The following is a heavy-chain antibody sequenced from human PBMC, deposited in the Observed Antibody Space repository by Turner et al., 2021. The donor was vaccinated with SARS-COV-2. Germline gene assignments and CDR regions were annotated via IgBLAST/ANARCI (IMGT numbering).Heavy chain of an antibody. Sequence: QLQLQVSGPGLVKPSETLSLTCTVSGGSISNSNYYWGWIRQPPGKGPEWIGSIYYSGSTYYNTSLKSRVTISVDTSKNQFSLKLSSVTTADTALYYCSRHASIVRGSPFDPWGQGTLVTVSS. CDR3: SRHASIVRGSPFDP. D-gene: IGHD3-10*02. V-gene: IGHV4-39*01. CDR1: GGSISNSNYY. CDR2: IYYSGST. J-gene: IGHJ5*02.